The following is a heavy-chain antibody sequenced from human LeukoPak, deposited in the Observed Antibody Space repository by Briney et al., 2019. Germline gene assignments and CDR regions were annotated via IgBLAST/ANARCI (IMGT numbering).Heavy chain of an antibody. J-gene: IGHJ3*02. Sequence: GGYLRLYCAASGFIFSSHWMHWVRQAPEKGLVWVSRINTDGSSTDYADSVKGRFTISRDNAKNTVYLQMHSLRAEDTAVYYCARGVSGTGPDIWGLGTMVTVS. CDR1: GFIFSSHW. CDR3: ARGVSGTGPDI. CDR2: INTDGSST. V-gene: IGHV3-74*01. D-gene: IGHD5/OR15-5a*01.